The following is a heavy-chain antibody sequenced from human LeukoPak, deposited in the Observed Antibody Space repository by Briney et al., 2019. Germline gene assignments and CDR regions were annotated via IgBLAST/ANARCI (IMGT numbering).Heavy chain of an antibody. CDR3: ASQVVVINNDAFDI. D-gene: IGHD3-22*01. J-gene: IGHJ3*02. Sequence: GGSLRLSCVAPGFTFNNNWMHWVRQAPGKGLVWVSRINNDGSTTSYADSVKGRFTISRDNAKNTLYLQMNSLRAEDTAVYYCASQVVVINNDAFDIWGQGTMVTVSS. CDR2: INNDGSTT. V-gene: IGHV3-74*01. CDR1: GFTFNNNW.